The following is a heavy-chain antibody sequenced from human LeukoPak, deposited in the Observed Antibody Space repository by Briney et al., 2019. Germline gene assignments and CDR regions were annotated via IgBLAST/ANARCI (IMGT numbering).Heavy chain of an antibody. CDR3: ARAVAGRIFDY. CDR2: IYYSGST. Sequence: SETLSLTRTVSGGSISSYYWSWIRQPPGKGLEWIGYIYYSGSTNYNPSLKSRVAISVDTSKNQFSLKLSSVTAADTAVYYCARAVAGRIFDYWGQGTLVTVSS. D-gene: IGHD6-19*01. V-gene: IGHV4-59*01. CDR1: GGSISSYY. J-gene: IGHJ4*02.